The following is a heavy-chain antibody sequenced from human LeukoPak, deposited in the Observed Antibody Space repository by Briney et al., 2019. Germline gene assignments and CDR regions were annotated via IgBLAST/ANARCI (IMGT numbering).Heavy chain of an antibody. V-gene: IGHV4-34*01. D-gene: IGHD5-18*01. Sequence: SETLSLTCAVYGGSFSGYYWSWIRQPPGKGLEWIGEINHSGSTNYNPSLKSRVTISVDTSKNQFSLKLSSVTAADTAVYYCAREVWGSYGSYFDYWGQGTLVTVSS. CDR2: INHSGST. J-gene: IGHJ4*02. CDR1: GGSFSGYY. CDR3: AREVWGSYGSYFDY.